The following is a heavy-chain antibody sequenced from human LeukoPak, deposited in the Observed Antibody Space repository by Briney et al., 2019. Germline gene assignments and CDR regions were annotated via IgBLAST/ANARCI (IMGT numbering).Heavy chain of an antibody. V-gene: IGHV4-4*07. Sequence: SETLSLTCTVSGVSITTHYWSWIRQPAGKGLEWIGRIFSSGSTNYKPSLKSRVTMSVDTSKNQFSLKLSSVTAADTAVYYCARERGHRDWFDPWGQGTLVTVSS. J-gene: IGHJ5*02. CDR2: IFSSGST. CDR1: GVSITTHY. CDR3: ARERGHRDWFDP.